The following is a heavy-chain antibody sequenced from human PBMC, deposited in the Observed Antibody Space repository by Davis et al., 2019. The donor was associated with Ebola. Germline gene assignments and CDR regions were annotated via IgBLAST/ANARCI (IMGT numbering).Heavy chain of an antibody. V-gene: IGHV1-18*01. CDR3: ARGGLLFWVDF. CDR1: GYSFTNYG. CDR2: ISAYNGNT. J-gene: IGHJ4*02. Sequence: ASVKVSCKASGYSFTNYGINWVRRAPGRGLEWLGWISAYNGNTNYAQSFQGRVPLTTDTSTSTASMELKFLRSDDTAMYYCARGGLLFWVDFWGQGTLVTVSS. D-gene: IGHD2-21*01.